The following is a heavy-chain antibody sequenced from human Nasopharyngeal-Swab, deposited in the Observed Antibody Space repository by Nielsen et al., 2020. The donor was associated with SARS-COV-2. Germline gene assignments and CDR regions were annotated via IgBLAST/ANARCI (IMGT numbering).Heavy chain of an antibody. CDR1: GFTFSSSA. CDR2: ISYDGSNK. CDR3: ASPPLDSSGYYYGFHY. V-gene: IGHV3-30-3*01. D-gene: IGHD3-22*01. Sequence: LKISCAASGFTFSSSAMHWVRQAPGKGLEWVAVISYDGSNKYFADSVKGRFTISRDNSKNTLYLQMNSLRAEDTAVYYCASPPLDSSGYYYGFHYWGRGTLVTVPS. J-gene: IGHJ4*02.